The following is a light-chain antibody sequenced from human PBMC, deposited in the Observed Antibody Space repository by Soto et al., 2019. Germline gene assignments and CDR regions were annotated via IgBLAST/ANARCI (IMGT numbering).Light chain of an antibody. V-gene: IGLV2-11*01. Sequence: QSVLTQPPSVSGSPGQSVAISCAGTSSDVGRYNYVSWYQQYPGKAPKLIIYDVTKRPSGVPDRFSGSKSGNTASLTISGLQAEDEADYYCCSFAGLFGGGTKLTVL. CDR2: DVT. J-gene: IGLJ2*01. CDR1: SSDVGRYNY. CDR3: CSFAGL.